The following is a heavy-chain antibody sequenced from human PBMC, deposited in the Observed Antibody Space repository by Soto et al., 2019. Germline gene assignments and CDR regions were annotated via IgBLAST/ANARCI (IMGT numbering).Heavy chain of an antibody. Sequence: PEETLSLTCTVSGGSISSSSYYWGWIRQPPGKGLEWIGSIYYSGSTYYNPSLKSRVTISVDTSKNQFSLKLSSVTAADTAVYYCARNEPDTMVRGVIIWFDPWGQGTLVTVS. V-gene: IGHV4-39*01. CDR2: IYYSGST. D-gene: IGHD3-10*01. CDR3: ARNEPDTMVRGVIIWFDP. CDR1: GGSISSSSYY. J-gene: IGHJ5*02.